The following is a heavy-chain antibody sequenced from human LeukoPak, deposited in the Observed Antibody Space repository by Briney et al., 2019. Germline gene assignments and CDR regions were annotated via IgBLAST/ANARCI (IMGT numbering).Heavy chain of an antibody. J-gene: IGHJ4*02. CDR2: ISSSSSYI. D-gene: IGHD6-19*01. Sequence: GGSLRLSCAVSGFTFSSYSMNWVRQAPGKGLEWVSSISSSSSYIYYADSVKGRFTISRDNAKNSLYLQMNSLRAEDTAVYYCARDHGSAVAGDYFDYWGQGTLVTVSS. CDR1: GFTFSSYS. V-gene: IGHV3-21*01. CDR3: ARDHGSAVAGDYFDY.